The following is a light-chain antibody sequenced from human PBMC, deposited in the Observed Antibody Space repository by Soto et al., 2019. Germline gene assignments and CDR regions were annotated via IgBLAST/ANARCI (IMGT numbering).Light chain of an antibody. V-gene: IGKV3-20*01. Sequence: EIVLTQSPATLSLSPGERATLSCRASQTISSYLLWYQQKPGQAPRLLIYDASTRATGIPDRFSGSGSGTDFTLTISRLEPEDFAVYYCQQYGSSPITFGQGTRLEIK. CDR2: DAS. CDR3: QQYGSSPIT. J-gene: IGKJ5*01. CDR1: QTISSY.